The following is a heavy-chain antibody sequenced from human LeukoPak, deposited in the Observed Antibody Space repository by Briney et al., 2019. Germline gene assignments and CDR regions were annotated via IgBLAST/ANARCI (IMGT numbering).Heavy chain of an antibody. CDR2: INHSGRT. CDR3: ARISSGWFLYYYYYMDV. D-gene: IGHD6-19*01. V-gene: IGHV4-34*01. J-gene: IGHJ6*03. Sequence: KPSETLSLTCAVHGGSFSGYYWGWIRQPPRKGLEWIGGINHSGRTNYNPSLKSRVTISVDTSKNQFSLKLSSVTAADTAVCYCARISSGWFLYYYYYMDVWGKGTTVTVSS. CDR1: GGSFSGYY.